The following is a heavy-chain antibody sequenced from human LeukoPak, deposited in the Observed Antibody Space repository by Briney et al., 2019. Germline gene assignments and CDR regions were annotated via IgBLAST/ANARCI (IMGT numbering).Heavy chain of an antibody. V-gene: IGHV3-48*01. D-gene: IGHD3-3*01. Sequence: GGSLRLSCAASGFTFSSYSMNWVRQAPGKGLEWVSYISSSSSTIYYADSVKGRFTISRDNAKNSLYLQMNSLRAEDTAVYYCARSGRDGFLEWLGYFQHWGQGTLVTVSS. CDR1: GFTFSSYS. J-gene: IGHJ1*01. CDR3: ARSGRDGFLEWLGYFQH. CDR2: ISSSSSTI.